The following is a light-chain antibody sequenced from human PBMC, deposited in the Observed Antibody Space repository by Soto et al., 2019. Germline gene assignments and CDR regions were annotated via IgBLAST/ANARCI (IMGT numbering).Light chain of an antibody. V-gene: IGKV3-11*01. CDR3: QQQSNRPPWT. Sequence: EIVLTQSPATLSLSPGERATLSCRASQSVSSYLAWYQQKPGQAPRILIYDASNRATGIPAGFSGSGSGTDFSLLIISRVPQDFSVYYCQQQSNRPPWTFGQGTKVEIK. J-gene: IGKJ1*01. CDR1: QSVSSY. CDR2: DAS.